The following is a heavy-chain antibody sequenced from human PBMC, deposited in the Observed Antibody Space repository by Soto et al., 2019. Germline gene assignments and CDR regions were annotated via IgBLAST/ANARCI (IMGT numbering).Heavy chain of an antibody. CDR3: ARAGFGGVDWLDP. CDR1: GFTFGTSG. V-gene: IGHV3-23*01. D-gene: IGHD3-10*01. CDR2: VSPSGGT. J-gene: IGHJ5*02. Sequence: EVQLLESGGGLVQPGGSLRLSCAASGFTFGTSGMAWVRLPPGRGPDYVSAVSPSGGTYYADSVKGRFTISRDNTKNTLYLQMNHLSPDDTAVYYCARAGFGGVDWLDPWGQGTLVTVSP.